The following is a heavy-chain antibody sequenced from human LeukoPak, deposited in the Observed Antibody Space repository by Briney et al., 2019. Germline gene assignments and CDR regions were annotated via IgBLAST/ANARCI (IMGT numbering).Heavy chain of an antibody. CDR1: GGSASGYY. CDR2: IFYTGTT. V-gene: IGHV4-59*08. J-gene: IGHJ4*02. Sequence: PSETLSLTCTVPGGSASGYYWSWIRQPPGKGLEYIGYIFYTGTTLYSPSLKTRVTMSVDTSENQFSLKLSSVTAADTAVYYCARHDVVPVIRRGFDFWGQGTLVTVSS. CDR3: ARHDVVPVIRRGFDF. D-gene: IGHD2-21*02.